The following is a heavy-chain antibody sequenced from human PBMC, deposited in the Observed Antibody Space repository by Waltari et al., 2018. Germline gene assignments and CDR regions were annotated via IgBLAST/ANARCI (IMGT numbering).Heavy chain of an antibody. D-gene: IGHD5-18*01. CDR3: ARREDTAMVFDY. V-gene: IGHV1-2*02. J-gene: IGHJ4*02. Sequence: QVQLVQSGAEVKKPGASVKVSCKASGYPFTGYYLHWVRQAPGQGLEWMGWINPNRGGTNYAQKFKGRVTMTRDTSISTAYMELSRLRSDDTAVYYCARREDTAMVFDYWGQGTLVTVSS. CDR2: INPNRGGT. CDR1: GYPFTGYY.